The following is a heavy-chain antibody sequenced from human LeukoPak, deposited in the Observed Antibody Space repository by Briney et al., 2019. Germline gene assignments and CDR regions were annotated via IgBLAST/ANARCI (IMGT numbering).Heavy chain of an antibody. V-gene: IGHV4-31*03. CDR3: ATSGYYYRNYYYYMDV. CDR1: GGSISSGGYY. Sequence: SQTPSLTCTVSGGSISSGGYYWSWIRQHPGKGLEWIGYIYYSGSTYYNPSLKSRVTMSVDTSKNQFSLKLSSVTAADTAVYYCATSGYYYRNYYYYMDVWGKGTTVTVSS. J-gene: IGHJ6*03. D-gene: IGHD3-22*01. CDR2: IYYSGST.